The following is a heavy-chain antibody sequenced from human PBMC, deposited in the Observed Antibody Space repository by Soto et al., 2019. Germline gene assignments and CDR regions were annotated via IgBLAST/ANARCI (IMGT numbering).Heavy chain of an antibody. CDR2: INPNSGGT. Sequence: ASVRVSGTASGYTFTGDYIQWVRQALGQGLEWMGCINPNSGGTNYAQKFQGRVTMTRDTSISTAYMELSRLRSDDTAVYYCASSPLMVRGVLVIWGQGTMVTVSS. J-gene: IGHJ3*02. CDR1: GYTFTGDY. V-gene: IGHV1-2*02. CDR3: ASSPLMVRGVLVI. D-gene: IGHD3-10*01.